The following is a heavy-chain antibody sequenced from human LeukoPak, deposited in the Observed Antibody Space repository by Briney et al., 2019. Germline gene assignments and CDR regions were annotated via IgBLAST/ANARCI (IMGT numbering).Heavy chain of an antibody. D-gene: IGHD6-13*01. V-gene: IGHV4-61*02. CDR2: IYTSGST. CDR1: GGSISTGSYY. CDR3: ARGSSSWYHYFDC. J-gene: IGHJ4*02. Sequence: TLSLTCTVSGGSISTGSYYWGWIRQPAGKRREWIGRIYTSGSTNYNPSLKSRVTISLDTSKNQFSLELSSVTAADTAVYYCARGSSSWYHYFDCWGQGTLVTVSS.